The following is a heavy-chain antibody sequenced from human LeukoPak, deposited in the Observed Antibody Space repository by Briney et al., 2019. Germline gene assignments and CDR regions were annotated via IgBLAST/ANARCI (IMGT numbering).Heavy chain of an antibody. CDR1: GDSISSYY. Sequence: SETLSLTCTVSGDSISSYYWSWIRQPPGKGLEWIGSIYYSGSTSYSPSLKSRVTISVDTSKNQFSLKLSSVTAADTAVYYCARQDYSNDWLGYSDYWGQGTLVTVSS. J-gene: IGHJ4*02. D-gene: IGHD3-9*01. CDR3: ARQDYSNDWLGYSDY. V-gene: IGHV4-59*01. CDR2: IYYSGST.